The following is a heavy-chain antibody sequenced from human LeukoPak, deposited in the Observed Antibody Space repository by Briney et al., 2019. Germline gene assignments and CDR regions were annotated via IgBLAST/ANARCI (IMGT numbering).Heavy chain of an antibody. V-gene: IGHV3-23*01. CDR2: ISGSGGST. CDR1: GFTFSSYA. J-gene: IGHJ6*03. D-gene: IGHD3-10*01. Sequence: GGSLRLSCAASGFTFSSYAMSWVRQAPGKGLEWVSAISGSGGSTYYADSVKGRFTISRDISKNTPYLQMKSLRAEDTAVYYCAKSEAYGSGNSPYYYYYYMDVWGKGTTVTVSS. CDR3: AKSEAYGSGNSPYYYYYYMDV.